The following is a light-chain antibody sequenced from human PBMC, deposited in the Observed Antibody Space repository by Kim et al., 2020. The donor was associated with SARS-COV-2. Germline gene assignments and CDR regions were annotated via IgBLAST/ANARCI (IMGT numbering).Light chain of an antibody. Sequence: EIVMTQSPATLSVSPGERATLSCRASQSISSNLAWYQQKPGQAPRLLLYGASTRAIGVPARFSGDESGTEFTLTISSLRSEDFAVYYCQQYNGWPPDSFGQGTKLEI. V-gene: IGKV3-15*01. CDR2: GAS. CDR1: QSISSN. J-gene: IGKJ2*03. CDR3: QQYNGWPPDS.